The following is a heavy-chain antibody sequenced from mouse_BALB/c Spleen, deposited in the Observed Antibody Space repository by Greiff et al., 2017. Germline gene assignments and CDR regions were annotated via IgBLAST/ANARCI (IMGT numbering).Heavy chain of an antibody. Sequence: EVHLVESGGGLVKPGGSLKLSCAASGFAFSSYDMSWVRQTPEKRLEWVAYISSGGGSTYYPDTVKGRFTISRDNAKNTLYLQMSSLKSEDTAMYYCARPYYGAMDYWGQGTSVTVSS. J-gene: IGHJ4*01. CDR1: GFAFSSYD. V-gene: IGHV5-12-1*01. D-gene: IGHD2-10*01. CDR3: ARPYYGAMDY. CDR2: ISSGGGST.